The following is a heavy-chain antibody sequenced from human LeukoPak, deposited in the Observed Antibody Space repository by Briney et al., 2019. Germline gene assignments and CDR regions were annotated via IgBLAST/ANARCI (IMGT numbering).Heavy chain of an antibody. V-gene: IGHV5-51*01. Sequence: PGESLKISCKGSGYSFTSYWIGWVRQMPGKGLEWMGIIYPGDSDTRYSPSFQGQVTISADKSISTAYLQWSSLKASDTAMYYCATPTHYYDSSGYRDYWGQGTLVTVSS. D-gene: IGHD3-22*01. J-gene: IGHJ4*02. CDR3: ATPTHYYDSSGYRDY. CDR2: IYPGDSDT. CDR1: GYSFTSYW.